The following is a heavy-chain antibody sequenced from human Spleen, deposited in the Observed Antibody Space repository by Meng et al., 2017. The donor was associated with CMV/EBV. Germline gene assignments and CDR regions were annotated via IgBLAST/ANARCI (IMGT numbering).Heavy chain of an antibody. J-gene: IGHJ4*02. CDR3: ARVPY. CDR1: GFTVSRNY. Sequence: GESLKISCAASGFTVSRNYMSWVRQAPGKGLEWVSVIYSGSSTYYAEPVMGRFTISRDNSKNTLYLQMNSLRAEHTAVYYCARVPYWGQGTLVTVSS. CDR2: IYSGSST. V-gene: IGHV3-53*01.